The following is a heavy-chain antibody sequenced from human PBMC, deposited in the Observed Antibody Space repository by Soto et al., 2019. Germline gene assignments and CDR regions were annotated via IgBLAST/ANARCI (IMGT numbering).Heavy chain of an antibody. J-gene: IGHJ4*02. CDR3: ARDLDYYDSSGSFDY. Sequence: GGSLRLSCAASGFTFSSHAMHWVRQAPGKGLEWVALISYDGSNKYYADSVKGRFTISRDNSKNTLYLQMNSLRAEDTAVYYCARDLDYYDSSGSFDYWGQGTLVTVSS. CDR1: GFTFSSHA. CDR2: ISYDGSNK. D-gene: IGHD3-22*01. V-gene: IGHV3-30-3*01.